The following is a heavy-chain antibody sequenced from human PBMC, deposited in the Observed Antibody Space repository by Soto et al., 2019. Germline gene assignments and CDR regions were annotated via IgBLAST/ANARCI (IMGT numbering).Heavy chain of an antibody. CDR2: TYYRTKWYY. Sequence: VQLQQSGPGLVKPSQTLSLTCAISGDSVSSNHATWDCIRQSPSRGLELLGRTYYRTKWYYDYASSLKRRITINQVTSNNSLALRLNSVPPEATAVYYWVRRIVNSGLDAWGAGTLVTFSS. D-gene: IGHD1-26*01. V-gene: IGHV6-1*01. CDR3: VRRIVNSGLDA. CDR1: GDSVSSNHAT. J-gene: IGHJ5*02.